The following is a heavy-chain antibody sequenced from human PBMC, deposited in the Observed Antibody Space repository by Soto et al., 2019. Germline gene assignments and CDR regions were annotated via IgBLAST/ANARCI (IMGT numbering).Heavy chain of an antibody. V-gene: IGHV1-69*13. D-gene: IGHD6-6*01. CDR3: ATPSVAARPKGGYYYADV. CDR1: GGTFSYSA. J-gene: IGHJ6*02. Sequence: SVKFSCKASGGTFSYSAISWVRQAPGQGLEWMGGIIPISGTPNYAQKFLGRVTITADESASAAYLDLSSLTSEDTAVYYCATPSVAARPKGGYYYADVWGQGTTVTVSS. CDR2: IIPISGTP.